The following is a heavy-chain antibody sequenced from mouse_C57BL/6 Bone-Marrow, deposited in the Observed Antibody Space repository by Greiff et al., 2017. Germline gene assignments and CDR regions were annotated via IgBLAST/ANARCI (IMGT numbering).Heavy chain of an antibody. J-gene: IGHJ2*01. CDR3: AVLSYY. CDR2: IDPSDSYT. V-gene: IGHV1-50*01. Sequence: QVQLQQPGAELVKPGASVKLSCKASGYTFTSYWMQWVKQRPGQGLEWIGEIDPSDSYTNNNQKFKGKATMTVDTSSSTAYMQLNSLTSEDSAVYYCAVLSYYWGKGTTLTVSS. CDR1: GYTFTSYW.